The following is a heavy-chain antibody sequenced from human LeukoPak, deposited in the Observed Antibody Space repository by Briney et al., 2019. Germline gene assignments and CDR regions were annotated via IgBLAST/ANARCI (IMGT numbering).Heavy chain of an antibody. D-gene: IGHD5-18*01. Sequence: GGSLRLSCAASGFTFSSYWTSWVRQAPGKGLEWVANIKQDGSEKYYVDSVKGRFTISRDDAKNSLYLQMSSLRAEDTAVYYCAREPLYSYGYSSFDYWGQGTLVTVSS. CDR3: AREPLYSYGYSSFDY. J-gene: IGHJ4*02. CDR1: GFTFSSYW. CDR2: IKQDGSEK. V-gene: IGHV3-7*03.